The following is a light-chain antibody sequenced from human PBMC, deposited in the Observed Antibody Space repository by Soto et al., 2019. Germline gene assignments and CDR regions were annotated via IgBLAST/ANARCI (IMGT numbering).Light chain of an antibody. CDR1: QSVSSSY. CDR2: GAS. CDR3: QQYGSSPPYT. Sequence: EIVLTQSPGTLSLSPGERATLSCRASQSVSSSYLAWYQQKPGQAPRPLIYGASSRATGIPDRFSGSGSGTDFTLTISRLEPDDFAVSYCQQYGSSPPYTFGQGTKLEIK. V-gene: IGKV3-20*01. J-gene: IGKJ2*01.